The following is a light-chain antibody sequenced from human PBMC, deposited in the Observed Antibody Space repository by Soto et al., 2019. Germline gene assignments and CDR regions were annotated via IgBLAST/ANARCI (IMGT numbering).Light chain of an antibody. J-gene: IGKJ5*01. CDR1: QDISNY. V-gene: IGKV1-39*01. Sequence: DIQMTPSPSSLSASVGDRVTITCQASQDISNYLNWYQQKPGKAPKLLIYAASTLQTGVPSRISGSGSGTDFTLTISTLQPEDFATYYCQQSYSFPPTFGQGTRLEI. CDR3: QQSYSFPPT. CDR2: AAS.